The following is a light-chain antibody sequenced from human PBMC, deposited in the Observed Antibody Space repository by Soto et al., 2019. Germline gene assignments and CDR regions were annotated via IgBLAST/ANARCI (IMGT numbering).Light chain of an antibody. CDR2: EGS. V-gene: IGLV2-23*01. CDR3: FSYAGGVTSV. CDR1: SSDFGSYNR. Sequence: QSALTHPASVSGSPGQSITIPCAGTSSDFGSYNRVSWYQQHPGKAPKLIIYEGSNRPSGISDRYSGSKSGNTASLTISGLQAEDEADYYCFSYAGGVTSVFGAGTKVTV. J-gene: IGLJ1*01.